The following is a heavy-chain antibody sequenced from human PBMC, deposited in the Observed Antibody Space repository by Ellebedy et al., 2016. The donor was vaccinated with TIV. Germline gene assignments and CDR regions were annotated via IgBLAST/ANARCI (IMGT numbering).Heavy chain of an antibody. D-gene: IGHD6-13*01. CDR1: GGSISSYY. V-gene: IGHV4-59*08. CDR3: ARRDSSSPSGARYYAFDI. J-gene: IGHJ3*02. Sequence: SETLSLTCTVSGGSISSYYWSWNRQPPGKGLEWIGYIYYSGSTNYNPTLKSRVTISVDTSKKQFSLKLSSVTAADTAVYYCARRDSSSPSGARYYAFDIWGQGTMVTVSS. CDR2: IYYSGST.